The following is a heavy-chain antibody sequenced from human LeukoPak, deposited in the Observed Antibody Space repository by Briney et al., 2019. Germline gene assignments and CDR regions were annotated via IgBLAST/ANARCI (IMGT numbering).Heavy chain of an antibody. V-gene: IGHV3-48*02. D-gene: IGHD1-26*01. CDR1: GFTFSRYS. J-gene: IGHJ4*02. CDR2: ISSSTSTI. Sequence: GGSPRLSCAASGFTFSRYSMNWVRQAPGKGLEWVSYISSSTSTIYYADSVKGRFTISRDNAKNSLYLQMNILRDEDTAVYYCARGTGGIVGAYYFDYWGQGTLVTVSS. CDR3: ARGTGGIVGAYYFDY.